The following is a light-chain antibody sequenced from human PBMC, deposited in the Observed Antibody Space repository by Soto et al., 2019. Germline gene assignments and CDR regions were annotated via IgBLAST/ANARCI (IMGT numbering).Light chain of an antibody. Sequence: EIVLTQAPGTRSLSPGDRATLSCRASQNVDSNYLAWYQQKPGQAPRIIIFGASGRATGIPDRFSGSGSGTDFTLTISRLEPEDFAVYYCQQYGSLSWTFGQGTKVDIK. CDR1: QNVDSNY. CDR2: GAS. CDR3: QQYGSLSWT. J-gene: IGKJ1*01. V-gene: IGKV3-20*01.